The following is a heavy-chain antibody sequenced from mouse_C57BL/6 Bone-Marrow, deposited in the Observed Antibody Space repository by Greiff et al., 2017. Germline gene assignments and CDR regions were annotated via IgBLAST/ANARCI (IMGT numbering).Heavy chain of an antibody. CDR2: ISSGGSYT. CDR1: GFTFSSYG. J-gene: IGHJ1*03. Sequence: EVQGVESGGDLVKPGGSLKLSCAASGFTFSSYGMSWVRQTPDKRLEWVATISSGGSYTYYPDSVKGRFTISRDNAKNTLYLQMSSLKSEDTAVYYCARIYSWYFDVWGTGTTVTVSS. CDR3: ARIYSWYFDV. D-gene: IGHD1-1*01. V-gene: IGHV5-6*01.